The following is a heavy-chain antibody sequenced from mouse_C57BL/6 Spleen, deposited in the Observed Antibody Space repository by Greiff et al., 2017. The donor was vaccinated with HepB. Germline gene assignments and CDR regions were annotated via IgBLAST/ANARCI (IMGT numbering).Heavy chain of an antibody. CDR3: TRGPGSTVVETYWYFDV. V-gene: IGHV5-9-1*02. D-gene: IGHD1-1*01. Sequence: EVMLVESGEGLVKPGGSLKLSCAASGFTFSSYAMSWVRQTPEKRLEWVAYISSGGDYIYYADTVKGRFTISRDNARNTLYLQMSSLKSEDTAMYYCTRGPGSTVVETYWYFDVWGTGTTVTVSS. J-gene: IGHJ1*03. CDR2: ISSGGDYI. CDR1: GFTFSSYA.